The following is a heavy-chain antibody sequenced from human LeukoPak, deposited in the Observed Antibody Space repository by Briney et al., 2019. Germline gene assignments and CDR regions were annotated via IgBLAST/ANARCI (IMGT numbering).Heavy chain of an antibody. CDR3: ARAGTWNTLFRYYYYMDV. V-gene: IGHV3-74*01. CDR1: GFTFSSYW. CDR2: INSDGSST. D-gene: IGHD1/OR15-1a*01. J-gene: IGHJ6*03. Sequence: HPGGSLRLSCAASGFTFSSYWMHWVRQAPGKGLVWVSRINSDGSSTSYADSVKGRFTISRDNAKNTLYLQMNSLRAEDTAVYYCARAGTWNTLFRYYYYMDVWGKGTTVTVSS.